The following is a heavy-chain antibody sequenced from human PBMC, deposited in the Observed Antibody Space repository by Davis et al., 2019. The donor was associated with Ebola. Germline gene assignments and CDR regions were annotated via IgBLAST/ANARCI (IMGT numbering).Heavy chain of an antibody. J-gene: IGHJ4*02. CDR2: IDYTGSP. CDR1: GVSISRND. D-gene: IGHD3-16*01. CDR3: AERGGSV. V-gene: IGHV4-59*01. Sequence: PSETLSLTCTVSGVSISRNDMSWIRQPPGKRLEWFGSIDYTGSPNYTSSLYSRVTISADTSKNQFSLQLNSVTAADTAMYFCAERGGSVWGQGTLVTVSS.